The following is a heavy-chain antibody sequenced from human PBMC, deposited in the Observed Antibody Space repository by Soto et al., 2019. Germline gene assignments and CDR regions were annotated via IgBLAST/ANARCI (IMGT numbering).Heavy chain of an antibody. V-gene: IGHV3-73*01. J-gene: IGHJ6*02. CDR1: GFTFSGSA. CDR3: TRRGTSSSWFNYYYYGMDV. D-gene: IGHD6-13*01. Sequence: GGSLSLSCAASGFTFSGSAMHWVRQASGKGLEWVGRIRSKANSYATAYAASVKGRFTISSDDSKNTAYLQMNSLKTEDTAVYYCTRRGTSSSWFNYYYYGMDVWGQGTTVTVSS. CDR2: IRSKANSYAT.